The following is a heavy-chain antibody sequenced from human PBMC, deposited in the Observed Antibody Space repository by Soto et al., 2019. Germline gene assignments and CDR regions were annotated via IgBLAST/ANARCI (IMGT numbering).Heavy chain of an antibody. CDR2: ISGSGGST. CDR1: GFTFSSYA. V-gene: IGHV3-23*01. D-gene: IGHD3-10*01. CDR3: AKYARGELWFGELWGWFDP. J-gene: IGHJ5*02. Sequence: EVQLLESGGGLVQPGGSLRLSCAASGFTFSSYAMSWVRQAPGKGLEWVSAISGSGGSTYYADSVKGRFTISRDNSKNTLYLQMNSLRAEDTAVYYCAKYARGELWFGELWGWFDPWGQGTLVTVSS.